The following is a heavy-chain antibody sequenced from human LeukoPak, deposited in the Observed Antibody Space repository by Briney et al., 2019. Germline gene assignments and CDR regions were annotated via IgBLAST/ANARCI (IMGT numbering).Heavy chain of an antibody. CDR3: AKGRCSGPGCDSFDY. D-gene: IGHD5-12*01. V-gene: IGHV3-23*01. Sequence: PGGSLRLSCTGSGFAFNNYAMSWVRHTPRKGLECVSIISDDSSFTYYLDSVKGRSTIFRDNSKNTLYLHMNSLKAEDTAVYYCAKGRCSGPGCDSFDYWGQGTLVTVSS. CDR2: ISDDSSFT. J-gene: IGHJ4*02. CDR1: GFAFNNYA.